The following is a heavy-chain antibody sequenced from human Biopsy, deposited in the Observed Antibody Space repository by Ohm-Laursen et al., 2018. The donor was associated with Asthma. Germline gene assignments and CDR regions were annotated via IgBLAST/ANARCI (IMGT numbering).Heavy chain of an antibody. Sequence: TLSLTCSVSGYSISNGGYYWTWVRQRPGKGLEWIGNIYHRGNTKYNPSLKSRHSFSVDTSKNQFSLKLSSVTAADTAIYFCARDYYDFWNRSVYTYFGMDVWGRGTTVVVSS. D-gene: IGHD3-3*01. J-gene: IGHJ6*02. CDR1: GYSISNGGYY. CDR2: IYHRGNT. V-gene: IGHV4-31*03. CDR3: ARDYYDFWNRSVYTYFGMDV.